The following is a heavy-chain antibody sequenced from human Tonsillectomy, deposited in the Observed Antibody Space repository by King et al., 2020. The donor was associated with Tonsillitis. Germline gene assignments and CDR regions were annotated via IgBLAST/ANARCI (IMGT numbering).Heavy chain of an antibody. CDR2: ISNDGRNK. Sequence: VQLVESGGSVVQPGGSLILSCAASGFTFRSYAMHWVRQAPGQGLEWVAIISNDGRNKYYEDSVKGRLTIPRDNSKNMLYLQMNSLSGEDTAVYYCAREGNPDFDYWGQGTLVIVSS. CDR1: GFTFRSYA. D-gene: IGHD1-14*01. CDR3: AREGNPDFDY. V-gene: IGHV3-30*01. J-gene: IGHJ4*02.